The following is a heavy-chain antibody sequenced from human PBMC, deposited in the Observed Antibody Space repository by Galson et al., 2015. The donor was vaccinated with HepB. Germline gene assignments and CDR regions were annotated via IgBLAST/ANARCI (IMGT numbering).Heavy chain of an antibody. D-gene: IGHD3/OR15-3a*01. Sequence: SLRLSCAASGFRFSQYGMHWVRQTPGKGLGWLAVIGHDGTSKACTDSVRGRFTISRDNSKNTLFLQMDSLRVEDTAVYHCVRDFSTNNFQGRYFDYWGQGTLVTVSS. J-gene: IGHJ4*02. CDR1: GFRFSQYG. V-gene: IGHV3-33*01. CDR3: VRDFSTNNFQGRYFDY. CDR2: IGHDGTSK.